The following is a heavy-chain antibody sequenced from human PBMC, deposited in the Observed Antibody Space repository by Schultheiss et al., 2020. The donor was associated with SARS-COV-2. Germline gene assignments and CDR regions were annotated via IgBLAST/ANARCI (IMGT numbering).Heavy chain of an antibody. V-gene: IGHV3-30*03. CDR3: ARVGTAGY. CDR2: ISYDGSNK. CDR1: GFTFSSYG. Sequence: GGSLRLSCAASGFTFSSYGMHWVRQAPGKGLEWVAVISYDGSNKYYADSVKGRFTISRDNSKNTLYLQMNSLRAEDTAVYYCARVGTAGYWGQGTLVTVSS. D-gene: IGHD1-7*01. J-gene: IGHJ4*02.